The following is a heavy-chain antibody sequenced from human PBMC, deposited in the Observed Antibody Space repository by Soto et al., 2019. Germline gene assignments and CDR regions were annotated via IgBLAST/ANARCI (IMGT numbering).Heavy chain of an antibody. Sequence: SETLSLTCNVSGGSISSGTSYWTWIRQHPGEGLEWIGHIYFTGATYSNPSLRSRLTMSVDTSKNQFSLKLTSVTAADTATYYCASIPRRGYSYGIDYWGQGTLVTSPQ. CDR2: IYFTGAT. CDR3: ASIPRRGYSYGIDY. D-gene: IGHD2-21*02. J-gene: IGHJ4*02. CDR1: GGSISSGTSY. V-gene: IGHV4-31*03.